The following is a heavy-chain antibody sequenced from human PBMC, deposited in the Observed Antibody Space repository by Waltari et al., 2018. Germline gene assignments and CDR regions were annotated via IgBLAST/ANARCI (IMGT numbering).Heavy chain of an antibody. J-gene: IGHJ4*02. CDR3: ARDPGRRWLQLGGFDY. Sequence: QVQLVQSGAELKKPGSSVKVSCKASGGTFSSYAISWVRQAPGQGVEWRGGIIRIVGTENDAQKFQGRVTITAEETTSTADMELSSLRSEDTAVYYCARDPGRRWLQLGGFDYWGQGTLVTVSS. V-gene: IGHV1-69*12. CDR1: GGTFSSYA. D-gene: IGHD5-12*01. CDR2: IIRIVGTE.